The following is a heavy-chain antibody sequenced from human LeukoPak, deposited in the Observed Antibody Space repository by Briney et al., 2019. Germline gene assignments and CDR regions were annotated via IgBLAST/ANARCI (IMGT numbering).Heavy chain of an antibody. D-gene: IGHD3-9*01. J-gene: IGHJ6*02. Sequence: GRSLRLSCAASGFTFSSYGMHWVRQAPGKGLEWVAVISYDGSNKYYADSVKGQFTISRDNSKNTLYLQMNSLRAEDTAVYYCAKDRYFDWLLYIDYYYGMDVWGQGTTVTVSS. CDR2: ISYDGSNK. V-gene: IGHV3-30*18. CDR1: GFTFSSYG. CDR3: AKDRYFDWLLYIDYYYGMDV.